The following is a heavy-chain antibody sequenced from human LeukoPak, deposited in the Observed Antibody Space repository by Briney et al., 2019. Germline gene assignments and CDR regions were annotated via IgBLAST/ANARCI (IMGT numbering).Heavy chain of an antibody. D-gene: IGHD2-21*01. CDR1: GFTFSDYY. CDR2: INSDGSDT. J-gene: IGHJ5*02. CDR3: AKWRGTSPVGEFDP. Sequence: GGSLRLSCAASGFTFSDYYMSWIRQAPGMGLVWVSRINSDGSDTSYADSVKGRFTISRDNAKNTLYLQMNSLRAEDTAVYYCAKWRGTSPVGEFDPWGQGTLVTVSS. V-gene: IGHV3-74*01.